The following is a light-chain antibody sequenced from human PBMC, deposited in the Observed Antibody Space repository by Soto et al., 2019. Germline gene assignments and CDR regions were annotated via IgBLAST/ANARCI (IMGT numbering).Light chain of an antibody. J-gene: IGKJ2*01. CDR1: QSIISSS. V-gene: IGKV3-20*01. CDR3: HQYCYSPNT. CDR2: GAS. Sequence: EIVLMQSPGTLSLSPGERATLACRASQSIISSSLAWYQQKPGQSPRLLIYGASSRATGIPDRFSGRGSGTDFTLTITRPEPDDVAVYHCHQYCYSPNTFGQGTKVDIK.